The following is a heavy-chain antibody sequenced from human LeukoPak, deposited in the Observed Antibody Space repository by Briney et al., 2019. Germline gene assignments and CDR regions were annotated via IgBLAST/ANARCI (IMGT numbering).Heavy chain of an antibody. V-gene: IGHV3-30*02. J-gene: IGHJ6*03. Sequence: GGSLRLSCVASGFTFSNYGMHWVRQAPGRGLEGVTFIRYDGSNKYYTDSVKGRFTISRDNSKNTLYLQMNSLRAEDTAVYYCAKGRGWEASYYYYYMDVWGKGTTVTISS. D-gene: IGHD1-26*01. CDR3: AKGRGWEASYYYYYMDV. CDR1: GFTFSNYG. CDR2: IRYDGSNK.